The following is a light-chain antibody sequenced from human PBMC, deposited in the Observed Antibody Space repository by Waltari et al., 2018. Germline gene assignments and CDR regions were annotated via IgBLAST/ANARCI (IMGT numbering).Light chain of an antibody. J-gene: IGKJ5*01. V-gene: IGKV3-11*01. CDR1: QSVSSY. CDR3: QQRNNWPPRIT. Sequence: EIVLTQSPATLSLSPGERATLSCRASQSVSSYLAWYQQKPGQAPRLLIYDASNRATGIAARFSGSGSGTDFTLTISSLEPEDFAVYYCQQRNNWPPRITFGQGTRLEIK. CDR2: DAS.